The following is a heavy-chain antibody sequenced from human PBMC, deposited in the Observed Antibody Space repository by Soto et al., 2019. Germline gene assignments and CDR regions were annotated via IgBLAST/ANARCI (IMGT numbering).Heavy chain of an antibody. CDR2: IHHSGST. V-gene: IGHV4-4*02. CDR3: ARTIAAAAHDAFDI. CDR1: GASISSEQY. Sequence: SETLSLTCAVSGASISSEQYWTWVRQPPGKGLEWIGDIHHSGSTNNNPSLRSRLIMSVDTSKNQFSLNLNSVTAADTAVYYCARTIAAAAHDAFDIWGQGTMVTVSS. J-gene: IGHJ3*02. D-gene: IGHD6-13*01.